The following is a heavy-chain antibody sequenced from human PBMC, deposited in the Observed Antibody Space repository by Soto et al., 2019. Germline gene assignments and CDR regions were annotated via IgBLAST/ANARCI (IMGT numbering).Heavy chain of an antibody. J-gene: IGHJ6*03. V-gene: IGHV3-64*01. Sequence: EVQLVESGGGLAQPGGSLRLSCAASGFNFSSDAMDWVRQAPGKGLEYVSGISSNGIGTSYASSVKGRLTISRDNSRDTVYLQMYSLRPEDMAVYYCARRARVDDYYSDVWGKGTTVTVS. CDR1: GFNFSSDA. D-gene: IGHD6-6*01. CDR3: ARRARVDDYYSDV. CDR2: ISSNGIGT.